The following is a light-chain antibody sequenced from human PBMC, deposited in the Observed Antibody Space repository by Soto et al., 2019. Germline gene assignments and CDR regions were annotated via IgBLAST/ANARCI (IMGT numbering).Light chain of an antibody. CDR3: SSYTSSSTLLYV. V-gene: IGLV2-14*01. J-gene: IGLJ1*01. CDR1: SSDVGGYNY. Sequence: QSALTQPASVSGSPGQSITIYCTGTSSDVGGYNYVSWYQQHPGKAPKLMIYDVSNRPSGVSNRSSGSKSGNTASLTISGLQAEDEADYYCSSYTSSSTLLYVFGTGTKLTVL. CDR2: DVS.